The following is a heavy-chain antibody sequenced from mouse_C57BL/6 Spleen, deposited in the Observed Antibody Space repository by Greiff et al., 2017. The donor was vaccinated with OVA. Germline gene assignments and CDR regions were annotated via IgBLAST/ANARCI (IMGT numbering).Heavy chain of an antibody. V-gene: IGHV1-50*01. CDR3: ARYYGSSHFAY. Sequence: VQLQQPGAELVKPGASVKLSCKASGYTFTSYWMQWVKQRPGQGLEWIGEIDPSDSYTNYNQKFKGKATLTVDTSSSTAYMQLSSLTSEDSAVYYCARYYGSSHFAYWGQGTLVTVSA. D-gene: IGHD1-1*01. CDR2: IDPSDSYT. CDR1: GYTFTSYW. J-gene: IGHJ3*01.